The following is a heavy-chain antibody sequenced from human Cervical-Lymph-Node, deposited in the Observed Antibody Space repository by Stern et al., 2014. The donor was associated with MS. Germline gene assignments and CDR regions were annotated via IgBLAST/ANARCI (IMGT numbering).Heavy chain of an antibody. J-gene: IGHJ4*02. D-gene: IGHD3-16*01. CDR2: ISPMFGRA. CDR1: GGIFSTSV. CDR3: ARERDNSYAFDS. Sequence: QMKLVQSGAEMRKPGASVRVSCKASGGIFSTSVISWVRQAPGQGLEWMGGISPMFGRANYAQRFQGSVTITADESTSTVYMGLTSLRSEDTAVYYCARERDNSYAFDSWGQGTLVTLSS. V-gene: IGHV1-69*01.